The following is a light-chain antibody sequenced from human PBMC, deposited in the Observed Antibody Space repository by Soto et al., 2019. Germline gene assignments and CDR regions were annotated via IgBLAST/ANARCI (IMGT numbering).Light chain of an antibody. V-gene: IGKV1-27*01. Sequence: DIQMTQSPSSLSAFVGDSVTITCRASQGSGNYLFWYQQKPGKVPKLLIYAASSLQSGVTSRFSGRGFETAVTLTINSRQPEDDSTSYCQKYNRAPWTFGQGTKVEIK. J-gene: IGKJ1*01. CDR1: QGSGNY. CDR3: QKYNRAPWT. CDR2: AAS.